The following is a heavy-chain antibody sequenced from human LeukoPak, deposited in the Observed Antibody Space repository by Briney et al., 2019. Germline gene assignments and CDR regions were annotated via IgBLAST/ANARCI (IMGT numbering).Heavy chain of an antibody. Sequence: GESLKISCKGSGYRFTNYWIGWVRQMPGKGLEWMGVIYPGDSDTRYSPSFQGQVTISADKSISTAYLQWSSLKASDTAMYYCARLVGALGVAAPLDVWGKGPTVTVSS. CDR1: GYRFTNYW. D-gene: IGHD6-19*01. CDR2: IYPGDSDT. CDR3: ARLVGALGVAAPLDV. V-gene: IGHV5-51*01. J-gene: IGHJ6*04.